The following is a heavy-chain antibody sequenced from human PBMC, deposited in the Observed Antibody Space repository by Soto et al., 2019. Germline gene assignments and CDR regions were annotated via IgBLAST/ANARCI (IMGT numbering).Heavy chain of an antibody. V-gene: IGHV1-46*01. J-gene: IGHJ4*02. CDR2: INPTSGST. D-gene: IGHD6-13*01. CDR3: ARDLAAGDH. Sequence: QVQLVQSGAEVKKPGASVKVSCKASGYTFTNYYIHWVRQAPGQGLEWMGIINPTSGSTNYAQKFQGRVTLTYDTSTTTVYMELSGLRSEDTAVLYCARDLAAGDHCGQGTLVTVSS. CDR1: GYTFTNYY.